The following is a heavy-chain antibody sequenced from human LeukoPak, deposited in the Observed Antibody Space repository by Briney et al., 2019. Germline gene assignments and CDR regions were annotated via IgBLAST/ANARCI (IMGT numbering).Heavy chain of an antibody. CDR2: ISGSGDTT. CDR1: GFTFTKYA. D-gene: IGHD2-2*01. CDR3: AKADIVVVPAAKY. V-gene: IGHV3-23*01. Sequence: PGGSLRLSCAASGFTFTKYALNWVRQAPGKGLEWVSGISGSGDTTYYADSVKGRFTISRDNSKNTLYLQMNSLRAEDTAVYYCAKADIVVVPAAKYWGQGTLVTVSS. J-gene: IGHJ4*02.